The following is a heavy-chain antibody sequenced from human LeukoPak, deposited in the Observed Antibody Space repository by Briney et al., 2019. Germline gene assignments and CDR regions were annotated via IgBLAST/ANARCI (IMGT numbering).Heavy chain of an antibody. CDR3: TKDITVLGRGFDY. J-gene: IGHJ4*02. Sequence: TGGSLRLSCAASGFIFDDYAMHWVRQAPGEGLEWVSGISSNSGSIGYADSVKGRVTISRDNAKNSLYLQMNSLRAEDTALYYCTKDITVLGRGFDYWGQGILVTVSS. CDR1: GFIFDDYA. CDR2: ISSNSGSI. D-gene: IGHD2-15*01. V-gene: IGHV3-9*01.